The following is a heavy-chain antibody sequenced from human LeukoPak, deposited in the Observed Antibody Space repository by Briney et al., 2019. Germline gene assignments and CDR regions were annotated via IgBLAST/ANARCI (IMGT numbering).Heavy chain of an antibody. Sequence: PGRSLRLSCAASGFTFSSYTMHWVRQAPGKGLEWVAVIWFDGSNTYYADSVKGRFTISRDNSKNTLYLQMNSLRAEDTASYYCASNSGSSGGCWGQGTLVTVSS. J-gene: IGHJ4*02. D-gene: IGHD1-26*01. CDR2: IWFDGSNT. CDR1: GFTFSSYT. V-gene: IGHV3-33*01. CDR3: ASNSGSSGGC.